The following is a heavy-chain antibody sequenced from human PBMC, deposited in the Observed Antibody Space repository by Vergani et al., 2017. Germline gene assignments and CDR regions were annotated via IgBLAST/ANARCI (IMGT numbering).Heavy chain of an antibody. CDR2: IWYDGSNK. CDR1: GFTFSSYG. Sequence: QVQLVESGGGVVQPGRSLRLSCAASGFTFSSYGMHWVRQAPGKGLEWVAVIWYDGSNKYYADSVKGRFTISRDNSKNTLYLQRNSLRAEDTAVYYCARGEGGWKVAAEYFQHWGQGTLVTVSS. D-gene: IGHD6-19*01. J-gene: IGHJ1*01. V-gene: IGHV3-33*01. CDR3: ARGEGGWKVAAEYFQH.